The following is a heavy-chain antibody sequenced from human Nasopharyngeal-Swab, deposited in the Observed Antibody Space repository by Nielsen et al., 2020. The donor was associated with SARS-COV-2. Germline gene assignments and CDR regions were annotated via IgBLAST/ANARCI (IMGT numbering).Heavy chain of an antibody. D-gene: IGHD4-11*01. Sequence: GGSLRLSCAASGFTFSSYAMSWVRQAPGKGLEWVAAISGSGGSTYYADSVKGRFTISRDNSKNTMYLQMNSLIADDTAVYYCAKDDPGFTPDYSNYGVWGQGTLVTVSS. CDR2: ISGSGGST. J-gene: IGHJ4*02. CDR3: AKDDPGFTPDYSNYGV. V-gene: IGHV3-23*01. CDR1: GFTFSSYA.